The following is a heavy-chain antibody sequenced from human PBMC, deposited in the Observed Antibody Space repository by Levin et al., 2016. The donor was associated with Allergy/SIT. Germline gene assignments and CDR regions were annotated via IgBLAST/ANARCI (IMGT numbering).Heavy chain of an antibody. Sequence: WVRQAPGQGLEWMGGIIPIFGTANYAQKFQGRVTITADESTSTAYMELSSLRSEDTAVYYCARGTITMVRGARAVAATFDYWGQGTLVTVSS. D-gene: IGHD3-10*01. V-gene: IGHV1-69*01. J-gene: IGHJ4*02. CDR3: ARGTITMVRGARAVAATFDY. CDR2: IIPIFGTA.